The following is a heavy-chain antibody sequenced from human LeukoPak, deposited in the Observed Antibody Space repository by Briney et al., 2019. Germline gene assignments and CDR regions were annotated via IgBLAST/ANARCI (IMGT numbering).Heavy chain of an antibody. CDR1: GGSISSSSYY. D-gene: IGHD3-10*02. CDR2: IYYSGST. Sequence: SETLSLTCTVSGGSISSSSYYWGWIRQPPGKGLEWIGSIYYSGSTNYNPSLKSRVTISVDTSKNQFSLKLSSVTAADTAVYYCARGPLFGELLYSDWGQGTLVTVSS. V-gene: IGHV4-39*07. CDR3: ARGPLFGELLYSD. J-gene: IGHJ4*02.